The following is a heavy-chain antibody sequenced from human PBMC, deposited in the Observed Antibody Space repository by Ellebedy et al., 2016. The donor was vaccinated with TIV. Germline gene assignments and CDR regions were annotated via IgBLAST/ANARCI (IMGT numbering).Heavy chain of an antibody. CDR2: ISGSGIST. D-gene: IGHD2-2*01. Sequence: PGGSLRLSCVVSGFTFRSYGMSWVRQAPGEGLEWVSAISGSGISTYYADSVKGRFTVSRDNSKNMLYLQMNSLRAEDTAIYYCAKELSTSPAAGGIFDFWGQGSLVTVSS. CDR3: AKELSTSPAAGGIFDF. CDR1: GFTFRSYG. V-gene: IGHV3-23*01. J-gene: IGHJ4*02.